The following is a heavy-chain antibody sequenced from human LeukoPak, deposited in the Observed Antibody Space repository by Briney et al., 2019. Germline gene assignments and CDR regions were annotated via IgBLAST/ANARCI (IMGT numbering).Heavy chain of an antibody. V-gene: IGHV1-46*01. J-gene: IGHJ4*02. CDR2: INPSGGST. CDR1: GYTFTSYY. CDR3: ARDLLRGYSYGYYFDY. Sequence: ASVTVSCKASGYTFTSYYMHWVRQAPGQGLEWMGIINPSGGSTSYAQKFQGRVTMTRDTSTSTVYMELSSLRSEDTAVYYCARDLLRGYSYGYYFDYWGQGTLVTVSS. D-gene: IGHD5-18*01.